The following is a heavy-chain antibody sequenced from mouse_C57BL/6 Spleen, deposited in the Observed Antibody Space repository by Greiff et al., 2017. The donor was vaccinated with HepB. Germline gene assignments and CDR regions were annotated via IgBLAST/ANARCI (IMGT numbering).Heavy chain of an antibody. CDR2: IYPGSGST. CDR1: GYTFTSYW. J-gene: IGHJ4*01. CDR3: ARKESYYAMDY. V-gene: IGHV1-55*01. Sequence: VQLQQPGAELVKPGASVKMSCTASGYTFTSYWITWVKQRPGQGLEWIGDIYPGSGSTNYNEKFKSKATLTVDTSSSTAYMQLSSLTSEDSAVYYCARKESYYAMDYWGQGTSVTVSS.